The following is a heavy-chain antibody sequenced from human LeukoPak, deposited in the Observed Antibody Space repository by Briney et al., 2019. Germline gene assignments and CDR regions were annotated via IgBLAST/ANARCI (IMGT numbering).Heavy chain of an antibody. CDR3: ARADITISMTVDY. D-gene: IGHD3-9*01. CDR2: ISAYNGNT. J-gene: IGHJ4*02. Sequence: ASVKVSFKASGYTFTSYGISWVRQAPGQGLEWMGWISAYNGNTNYAQKLQGRVTMTTDRSKSTAYMELRSLRSDDTAVYYCARADITISMTVDYWGQGTLVTVSS. CDR1: GYTFTSYG. V-gene: IGHV1-18*01.